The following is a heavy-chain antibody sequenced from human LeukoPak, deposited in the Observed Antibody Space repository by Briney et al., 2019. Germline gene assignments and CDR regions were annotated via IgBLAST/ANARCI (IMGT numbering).Heavy chain of an antibody. CDR2: SRNKDKGYTT. CDR3: TTGDRDILTGYSPYYFDY. CDR1: GFSLSDHY. V-gene: IGHV3-72*01. J-gene: IGHJ4*02. Sequence: GGSLRLSCADSGFSLSDHYVDWVRQAPGKGLEWVGRSRNKDKGYTTDYAASVKGRFTISRDDSKNSVYLQMNSLKTEDTAVYYCTTGDRDILTGYSPYYFDYWGQGTLVTVSS. D-gene: IGHD3-9*01.